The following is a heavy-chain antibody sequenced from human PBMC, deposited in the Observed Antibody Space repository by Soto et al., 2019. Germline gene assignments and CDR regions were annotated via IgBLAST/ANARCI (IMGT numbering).Heavy chain of an antibody. CDR2: ISYDGSNK. D-gene: IGHD3-3*01. Sequence: LRLSCAASGFTFSSYGMHWVRQAPGKGLEWVAVISYDGSNKYYADSVKGRFTISRDNSKNTLYLQMNSLRAEDTAVYYCAKDRNRGCSYDFWSGYCYYYYGMDVWGQGTTVTVSS. CDR3: AKDRNRGCSYDFWSGYCYYYYGMDV. CDR1: GFTFSSYG. V-gene: IGHV3-30*18. J-gene: IGHJ6*02.